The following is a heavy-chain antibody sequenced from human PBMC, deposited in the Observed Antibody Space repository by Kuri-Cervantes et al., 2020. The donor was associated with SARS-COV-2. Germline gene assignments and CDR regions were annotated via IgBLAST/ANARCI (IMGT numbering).Heavy chain of an antibody. D-gene: IGHD1-26*01. CDR2: IYYSGST. Sequence: SETLSLTCTVYGGSFSGYSWFWIRQPPGKGLEWIGSIYYSGSTYYNPSLKSRVTISVDTSKNQFSLKLSSVTAADTAVYYCAIRDPLAGDNYFDPWGQGILVTVSS. CDR3: AIRDPLAGDNYFDP. J-gene: IGHJ5*02. CDR1: GGSFSGYS. V-gene: IGHV4-39*01.